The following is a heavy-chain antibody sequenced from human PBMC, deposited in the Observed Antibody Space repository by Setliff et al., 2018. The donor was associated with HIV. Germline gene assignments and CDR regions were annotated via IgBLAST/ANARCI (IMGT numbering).Heavy chain of an antibody. J-gene: IGHJ4*02. V-gene: IGHV3-21*01. CDR2: ISSSSSYI. CDR3: ARAYDDYDSDLDY. Sequence: SGGSLRLSCAASEFTFSIYTMNWVRQAPGKGLEWVASISSSSSYIYYADSVKGRFTISRDNAKNSLYLQMNSLRAEDTAVYYCARAYDDYDSDLDYWGQGTLVTVSS. D-gene: IGHD4-17*01. CDR1: EFTFSIYT.